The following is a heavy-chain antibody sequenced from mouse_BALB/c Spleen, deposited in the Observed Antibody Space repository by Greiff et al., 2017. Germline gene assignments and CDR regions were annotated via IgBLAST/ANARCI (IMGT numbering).Heavy chain of an antibody. CDR2: IDPANGNT. CDR1: GFNIKDTY. V-gene: IGHV14-3*02. CDR3: ARSHFVYYYGSSYY. J-gene: IGHJ2*01. Sequence: AQLQQSGAELVKPGASVKLSCTASGFNIKDTYMHWVKQRPEQGLEWIGRIDPANGNTKYDPKFQGKATITADTSSNTAYLQLSSLTSEDTAVYYCARSHFVYYYGSSYYWGQGTTLTVSS. D-gene: IGHD1-1*01.